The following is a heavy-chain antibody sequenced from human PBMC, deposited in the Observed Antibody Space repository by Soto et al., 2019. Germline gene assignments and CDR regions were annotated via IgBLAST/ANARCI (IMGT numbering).Heavy chain of an antibody. CDR1: GGSIIITNW. V-gene: IGHV4-4*02. CDR2: IYHNGSP. D-gene: IGHD3-10*01. J-gene: IGHJ6*02. Sequence: SETLSLTCSVSGGSIIITNWWSWFLQSPGKGLEWIGEIYHNGSPDYNPSLKSRVTISVDKSKNHVFLKLTSVTAADTAMYFCGRWLGTSYGMDVWGQGNAVTVSS. CDR3: GRWLGTSYGMDV.